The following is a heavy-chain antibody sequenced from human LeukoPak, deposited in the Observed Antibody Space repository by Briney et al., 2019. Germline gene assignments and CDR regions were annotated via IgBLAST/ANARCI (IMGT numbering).Heavy chain of an antibody. Sequence: PSGTLSLTCAVSGGSISSSNWWSWVRQPPGKGLEWIGEIYHSGSTNYNPSLESRVSISVDKSKNLFSLKLNSVTAADTAVYYCARDADYYDSSGYSSFDYWGRGTLVTVSS. CDR1: GGSISSSNW. J-gene: IGHJ4*02. CDR3: ARDADYYDSSGYSSFDY. V-gene: IGHV4-4*02. D-gene: IGHD3-22*01. CDR2: IYHSGST.